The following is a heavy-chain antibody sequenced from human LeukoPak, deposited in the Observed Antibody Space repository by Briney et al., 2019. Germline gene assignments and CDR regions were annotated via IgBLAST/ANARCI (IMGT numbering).Heavy chain of an antibody. D-gene: IGHD3-10*01. Sequence: GGSLRLSCAASGFTFSSYAMSWVRQAAGKGLEWVSAISGSGGSTYYADSVKGRFTISRDNSKHTLYLQMNSLRAEDTAVYYCAKDTVRGVIINYFDYWGQGTLVTVSS. CDR1: GFTFSSYA. CDR3: AKDTVRGVIINYFDY. CDR2: ISGSGGST. V-gene: IGHV3-23*01. J-gene: IGHJ4*02.